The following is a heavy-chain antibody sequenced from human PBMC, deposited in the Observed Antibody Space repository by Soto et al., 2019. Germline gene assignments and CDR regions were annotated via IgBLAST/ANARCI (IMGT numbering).Heavy chain of an antibody. CDR3: DVEIVVVNHYY. CDR1: GYTFTSYD. J-gene: IGHJ4*02. D-gene: IGHD3-22*01. V-gene: IGHV1-8*01. CDR2: MNPNSGNT. Sequence: QVQLVQSGAEVKKPGASVKVSCKASGYTFTSYDINWVRQATGQGLEWMGWMNPNSGNTGYAQKFQGRVTMTRNTSIRTGYMELSSLTSEDTAVYYCDVEIVVVNHYYWRQETLVTVSS.